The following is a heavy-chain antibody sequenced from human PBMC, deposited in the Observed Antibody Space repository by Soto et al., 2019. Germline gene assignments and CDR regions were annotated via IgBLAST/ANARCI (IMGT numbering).Heavy chain of an antibody. CDR2: TRNKANSYTT. CDR1: GFTFSDHH. V-gene: IGHV3-72*01. CDR3: SRDLGS. J-gene: IGHJ5*02. Sequence: EVQLVESGGTLVQPGGSLRLSCAASGFTFSDHHMDWVRQAPGKGLEWVGRTRNKANSYTTEYSASVKGRFTISRDDSKNSLYLQMNSLKTEDTAVYYCSRDLGSCGQGTLVTVSS.